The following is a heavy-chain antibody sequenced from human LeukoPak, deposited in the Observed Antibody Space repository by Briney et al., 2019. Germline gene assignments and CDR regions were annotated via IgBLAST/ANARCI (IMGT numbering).Heavy chain of an antibody. V-gene: IGHV4-39*07. D-gene: IGHD6-19*01. J-gene: IGHJ6*03. Sequence: PSETLSLTCTVSGGSISSSSYYWGWIRQPPGKGLEWIGSIYYSGSTYYNPSLKSRVTISVDTSKNQFSLKLSSVTAADTAVYYCARNGGAGWYPHYYYYMDVWGKGTTVTVSS. CDR2: IYYSGST. CDR3: ARNGGAGWYPHYYYYMDV. CDR1: GGSISSSSYY.